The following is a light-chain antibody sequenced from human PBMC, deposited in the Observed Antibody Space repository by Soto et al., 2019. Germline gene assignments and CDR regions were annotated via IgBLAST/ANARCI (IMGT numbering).Light chain of an antibody. V-gene: IGLV2-8*01. CDR2: EVS. CDR3: SSYAGSNLWV. Sequence: QSVLTQSPSASGSPGQSVTISCTGTSSDVGIYKYVSWYQQHPGKAPKLMIYEVSKRPSGVPDRFSGSKSGNTASLTVSGLQVEDEADYYCSSYAGSNLWVFGGGTKLTVL. J-gene: IGLJ3*02. CDR1: SSDVGIYKY.